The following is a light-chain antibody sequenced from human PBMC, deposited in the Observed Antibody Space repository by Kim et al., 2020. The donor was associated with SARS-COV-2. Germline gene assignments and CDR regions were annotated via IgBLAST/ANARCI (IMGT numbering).Light chain of an antibody. V-gene: IGKV1-12*01. CDR2: VAP. CDR3: QQAKALPRT. CDR1: LRVSTS. Sequence: SVGDTVTLTCAARLRVSTSLAWYQQKHGKAPKLSIYVAPTLESGVPSRFTGSGSGTQFTLTISNLQPQDFATFICQQAKALPRTFGGGTKVDI. J-gene: IGKJ4*01.